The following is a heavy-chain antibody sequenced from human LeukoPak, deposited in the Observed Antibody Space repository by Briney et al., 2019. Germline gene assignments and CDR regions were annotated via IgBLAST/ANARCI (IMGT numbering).Heavy chain of an antibody. V-gene: IGHV1-69*05. CDR1: GGTFSSHA. J-gene: IGHJ4*02. D-gene: IGHD5-12*01. CDR2: IILIFGTT. Sequence: GASVKVSCKASGGTFSSHAISWVRQAPGQGLEWVGGIILIFGTTNYAQKFQGRVTITTDESTSTGYMELRSLRSDDTAVYYCARGDSGYDYGFDNWGQGTLVTVSS. CDR3: ARGDSGYDYGFDN.